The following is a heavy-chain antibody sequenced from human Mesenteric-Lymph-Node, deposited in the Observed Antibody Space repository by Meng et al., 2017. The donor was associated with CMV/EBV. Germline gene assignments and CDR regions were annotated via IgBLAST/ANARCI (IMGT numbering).Heavy chain of an antibody. CDR3: ARGEWDNWNDEGRFYYYGMDV. J-gene: IGHJ6*02. D-gene: IGHD1-1*01. CDR1: GYTFTGYY. CDR2: INPNSGGT. Sequence: ASVKVSCKASGYTFTGYYMHWVRQAPGQGLEWMGWINPNSGGTNYAQKFQGRVTMTRDTSISTAYMELSRLRSDDTAVYYCARGEWDNWNDEGRFYYYGMDVWGQGTTVTVSS. V-gene: IGHV1-2*02.